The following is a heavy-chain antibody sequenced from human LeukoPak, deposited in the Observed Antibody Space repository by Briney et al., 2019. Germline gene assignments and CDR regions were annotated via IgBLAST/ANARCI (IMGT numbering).Heavy chain of an antibody. CDR2: ITSSSGYI. D-gene: IGHD5-12*01. CDR3: ARDLWYSGYDPPY. V-gene: IGHV3-21*01. CDR1: GFTFRNYN. J-gene: IGHJ4*02. Sequence: GGSLRLSCAASGFTFRNYNMNWVRQAPGKGLEWVSSITSSSGYIYYADSVKGRFTISRDNAKNSLYLQMNSLRAEDTAVYYCARDLWYSGYDPPYWGQGTLVTVSS.